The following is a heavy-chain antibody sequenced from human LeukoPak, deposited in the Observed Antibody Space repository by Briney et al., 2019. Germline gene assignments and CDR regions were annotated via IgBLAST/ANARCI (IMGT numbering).Heavy chain of an antibody. CDR1: GGTFSSYA. CDR3: ARALYNWNHAPYYYYGMDV. CDR2: IIPIFGTA. Sequence: ASVKVSCKASGGTFSSYAISWVRQAPGQGLEWMGDIIPIFGTANYAQKFQGRVTITADKSTSTAYMELSSLRSEDTAVYYCARALYNWNHAPYYYYGMDVWGKGTTVTVSS. J-gene: IGHJ6*04. V-gene: IGHV1-69*06. D-gene: IGHD1-14*01.